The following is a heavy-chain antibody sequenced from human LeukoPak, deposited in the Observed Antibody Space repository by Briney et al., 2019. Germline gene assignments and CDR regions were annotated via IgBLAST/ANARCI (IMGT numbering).Heavy chain of an antibody. CDR3: ACIAARPDGMDV. J-gene: IGHJ6*02. CDR1: GYTFTSYG. Sequence: ASVKVSCKASGYTFTSYGIIWVRQAPGQGLEWMGWISAYNGNTNYAQKLQGRVTMTTDTSTSTAYMELRSLRSDDTAVYYCACIAARPDGMDVWGQGTTVTVSS. D-gene: IGHD6-6*01. V-gene: IGHV1-18*01. CDR2: ISAYNGNT.